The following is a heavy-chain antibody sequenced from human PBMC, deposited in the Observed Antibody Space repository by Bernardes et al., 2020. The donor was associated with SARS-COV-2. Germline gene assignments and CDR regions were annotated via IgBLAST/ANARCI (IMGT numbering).Heavy chain of an antibody. CDR1: GGSFSDYY. V-gene: IGHV4-34*01. J-gene: IGHJ6*02. CDR3: ARRFGRYTYGQYYHYGFDV. CDR2: INHSGST. D-gene: IGHD5-18*01. Sequence: ETLSLTCAVFGGSFSDYYWSWIRQPPGKGLEWIGEINHSGSTNYNPSLKSRVTISVDMSKNQFSLKLTPVTAADTAVYYCARRFGRYTYGQYYHYGFDVWGQGATVTVSS.